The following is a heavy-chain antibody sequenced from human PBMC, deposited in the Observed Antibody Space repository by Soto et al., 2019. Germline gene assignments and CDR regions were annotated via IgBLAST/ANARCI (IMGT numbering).Heavy chain of an antibody. V-gene: IGHV1-69*01. J-gene: IGHJ5*02. CDR1: GGTFSSYA. CDR2: IIPIFGTA. CDR3: AREDYGDYRGPGWFDP. D-gene: IGHD4-17*01. Sequence: QVQLVQSGAEVKKPGSSVKVSCKASGGTFSSYAISWVRQAPGQGLEWMGGIIPIFGTANYAQKFQGRVTITADESTSTAHMELSSLRSEDTAVYYCAREDYGDYRGPGWFDPWGQGTLVTVSS.